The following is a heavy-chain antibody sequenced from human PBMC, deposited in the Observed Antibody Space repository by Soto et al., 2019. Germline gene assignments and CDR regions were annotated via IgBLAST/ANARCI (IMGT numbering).Heavy chain of an antibody. CDR1: GFIFNDYY. V-gene: IGHV3-11*06. CDR3: ARYAAEVTTLFDQ. CDR2: ISGSSGSK. Sequence: PGGSLRLSCAASGFIFNDYYMSWIRQAPGKGLEWLSNISGSSGSKKYADAGKGRFTISRDNAKKSLYLEMHSLRAEDTAMYYCARYAAEVTTLFDQWGQGTLVTVSS. D-gene: IGHD4-17*01. J-gene: IGHJ4*02.